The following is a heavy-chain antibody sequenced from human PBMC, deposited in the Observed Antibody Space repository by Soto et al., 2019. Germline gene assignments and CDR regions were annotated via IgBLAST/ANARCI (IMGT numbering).Heavy chain of an antibody. CDR2: ISGYNGNT. D-gene: IGHD6-6*01. V-gene: IGHV1-18*01. CDR1: GYTFNSYG. CDR3: ARSVYSGSEFDP. J-gene: IGHJ5*02. Sequence: QVQLVQSGAEVKKPGASVKVSCKASGYTFNSYGITWVRQAPGQGLDWMGWISGYNGNTYYAQKFQGRVTMTTDTSTSTAYMDLRSLSSDDTAVYYCARSVYSGSEFDPWGQGTLVTVSS.